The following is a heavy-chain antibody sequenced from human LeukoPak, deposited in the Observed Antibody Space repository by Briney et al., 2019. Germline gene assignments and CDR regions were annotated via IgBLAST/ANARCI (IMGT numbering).Heavy chain of an antibody. V-gene: IGHV1-8*01. CDR2: MNPNSGNT. D-gene: IGHD3-10*01. CDR1: GYTFTSYD. Sequence: ASVKVSCKASGYTFTSYDINWVRQATGQGLEWMGWMNPNSGNTGYAQKFQGRVTMTRNTSISTAYMELSSLRSEDTAVYYCAGSRVRGVITGVYYYYGMDVWGQGTTVTVSS. J-gene: IGHJ6*02. CDR3: AGSRVRGVITGVYYYYGMDV.